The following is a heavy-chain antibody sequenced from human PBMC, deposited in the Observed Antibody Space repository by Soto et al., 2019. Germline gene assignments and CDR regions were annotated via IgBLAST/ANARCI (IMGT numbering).Heavy chain of an antibody. J-gene: IGHJ4*02. CDR1: GASMNNYY. CDR3: VISGHSFGGVM. CDR2: MYYSGGS. V-gene: IGHV4-59*03. Sequence: QVQLQEWGPGLVKPSETLSLTCTVSGASMNNYYGSWVRQPPGKGLEWIGYMYYSGGSNSNPSLKGRVTISVDTSKNQISLKLTSVTAADTAVYYCVISGHSFGGVMWGQGTLVTVSS. D-gene: IGHD3-16*01.